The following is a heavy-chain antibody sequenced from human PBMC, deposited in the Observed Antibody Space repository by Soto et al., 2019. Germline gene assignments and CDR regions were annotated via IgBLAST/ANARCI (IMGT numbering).Heavy chain of an antibody. D-gene: IGHD3-10*01. Sequence: GGSLRLSCAASGFTFSSYWMSWVRQAPGKGLEWVANINQDRSEKYYVDSVKGRFTISRDNAKNSLYLQMNSLRAEDTAVYYCAGNYGSGSYYNESPYNWFDPWGQGTLVTVSS. J-gene: IGHJ5*02. CDR3: AGNYGSGSYYNESPYNWFDP. V-gene: IGHV3-7*01. CDR2: INQDRSEK. CDR1: GFTFSSYW.